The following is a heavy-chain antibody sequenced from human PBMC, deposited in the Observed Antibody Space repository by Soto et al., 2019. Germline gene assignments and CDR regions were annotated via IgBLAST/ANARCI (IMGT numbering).Heavy chain of an antibody. CDR2: IYYSGST. V-gene: IGHV4-39*01. D-gene: IGHD4-17*01. CDR1: GGSISSSSYY. Sequence: SETLSLTCTVSGGSISSSSYYWGWIRQPPGKGLEWIGSIYYSGSTYYNPSLKSRVTISVDTSKNQFSLKLSSVTAADAAVYYCASHVYGDPDYYYYYYMDVWGKGTTVTVSS. J-gene: IGHJ6*03. CDR3: ASHVYGDPDYYYYYYMDV.